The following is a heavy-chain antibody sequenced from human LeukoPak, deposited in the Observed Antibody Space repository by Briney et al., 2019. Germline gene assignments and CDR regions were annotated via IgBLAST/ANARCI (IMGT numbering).Heavy chain of an antibody. CDR1: GYTFTSYD. V-gene: IGHV1-8*01. J-gene: IGHJ5*02. CDR3: ARDYGGNSGWFDP. Sequence: GASVKVSCKASGYTFTSYDINWVRQATGQGLEWMGWMNPNIGNTGYAQKFQGRVTMTRNTSISTAYMELSSLTSEDTAVYYCARDYGGNSGWFDPWGQETLVTVSS. D-gene: IGHD4-23*01. CDR2: MNPNIGNT.